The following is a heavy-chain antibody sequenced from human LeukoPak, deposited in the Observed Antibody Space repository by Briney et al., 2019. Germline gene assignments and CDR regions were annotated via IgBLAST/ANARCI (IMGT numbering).Heavy chain of an antibody. J-gene: IGHJ4*02. CDR3: ARDDTAMVPDY. CDR1: GGSFSGYY. CDR2: IYYSGST. Sequence: SETLSLTCAVYGGSFSGYYWSWIRQPPGKGLEWIGYIYYSGSTNYNPSLKSRVTISVDTSKNQFSLKLSSVTAADTAVYYCARDDTAMVPDYWGQGTLVTVSS. V-gene: IGHV4-59*01. D-gene: IGHD5-18*01.